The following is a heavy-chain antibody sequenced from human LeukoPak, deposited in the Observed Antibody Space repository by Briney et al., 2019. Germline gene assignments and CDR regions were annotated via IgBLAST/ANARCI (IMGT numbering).Heavy chain of an antibody. D-gene: IGHD5-12*01. CDR1: GGSFSGYY. CDR2: ISHGGDT. V-gene: IGHV4-34*01. J-gene: IGHJ4*02. CDR3: ARGQYSGYGSYYYFDY. Sequence: SETLSLTCAVYGGSFSGYYWNWIRQPPGNGLEWIGEISHGGDTNYNPSLKTRVTISVDTSKNQFSLKLSSVTAADTAVYYCARGQYSGYGSYYYFDYWGQGTLVTVSS.